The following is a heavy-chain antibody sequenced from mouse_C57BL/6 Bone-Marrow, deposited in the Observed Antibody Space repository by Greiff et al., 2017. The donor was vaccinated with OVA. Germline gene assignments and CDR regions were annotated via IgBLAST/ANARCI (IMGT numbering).Heavy chain of an antibody. Sequence: QVQLKESGAELARPGASVKMSCKASGYTFTSYTMHWVKQRPGQGLEWIGYINPSSGYTNYNQKFKDKATLTADKSSSTAYMQLSSLTSEDAAVYYCARLRQYHDWGQGTLVTVSA. CDR1: GYTFTSYT. D-gene: IGHD2-12*01. CDR3: ARLRQYHD. J-gene: IGHJ3*01. V-gene: IGHV1-4*01. CDR2: INPSSGYT.